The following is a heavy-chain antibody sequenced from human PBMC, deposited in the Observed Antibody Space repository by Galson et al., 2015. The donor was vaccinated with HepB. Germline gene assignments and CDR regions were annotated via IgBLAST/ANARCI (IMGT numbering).Heavy chain of an antibody. J-gene: IGHJ4*02. D-gene: IGHD3-10*01. V-gene: IGHV3-30-3*02. CDR1: GFTFSSYA. CDR3: AKYSRRGYYGSGSYPDY. Sequence: SLRLSCAASGFTFSSYAMHWVRQAPGKGLEWVAVISYDGSNKYYADSVKGRFTISRDNSKNTLYLQMNSLRTGDTALYYCAKYSRRGYYGSGSYPDYWGQGTLVTVSS. CDR2: ISYDGSNK.